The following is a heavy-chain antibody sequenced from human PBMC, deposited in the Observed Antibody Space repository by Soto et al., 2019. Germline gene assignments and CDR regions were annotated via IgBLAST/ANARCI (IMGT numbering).Heavy chain of an antibody. Sequence: GEALKISCKGCGYSFTSYWMCWVRQIPGKSLEWMGIIYPGDSDTRYSPSFQGQVTISADKSISTAYLQWSSLKASDTAMYYCARLRIAAAGHYYYGMDVWGQGTTVTVS. V-gene: IGHV5-51*01. J-gene: IGHJ6*02. CDR1: GYSFTSYW. D-gene: IGHD6-13*01. CDR3: ARLRIAAAGHYYYGMDV. CDR2: IYPGDSDT.